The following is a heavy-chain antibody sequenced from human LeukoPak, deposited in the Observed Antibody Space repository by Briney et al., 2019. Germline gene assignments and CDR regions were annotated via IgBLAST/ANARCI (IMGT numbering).Heavy chain of an antibody. V-gene: IGHV1-2*02. D-gene: IGHD6-6*01. CDR2: INPNSGGT. Sequence: ASVKVSCKASGYTFTSYAMHWVRQAPGQGLEWMGWINPNSGGTNYAQKFQGRVTMTRDTSISTAYMELSRLRSDDTAVYYCARPNVREYSSSPTLYYYYYMDVWGKGTTVTVSS. J-gene: IGHJ6*03. CDR1: GYTFTSYA. CDR3: ARPNVREYSSSPTLYYYYYMDV.